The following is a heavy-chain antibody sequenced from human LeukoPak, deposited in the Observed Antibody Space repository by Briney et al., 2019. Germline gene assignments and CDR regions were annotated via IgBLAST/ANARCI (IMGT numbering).Heavy chain of an antibody. Sequence: GGSLRLSCAASGFTFSSYAMSWVRQAPGKGLEWVSAISGSGGSTYYADSVKGRFTISRDNSKNTLYLQMNSLRAEDTAVYYCAKDRLSFGELFPLEYRGQGTLVTVSS. J-gene: IGHJ4*02. V-gene: IGHV3-23*01. CDR2: ISGSGGST. CDR3: AKDRLSFGELFPLEY. D-gene: IGHD3-10*01. CDR1: GFTFSSYA.